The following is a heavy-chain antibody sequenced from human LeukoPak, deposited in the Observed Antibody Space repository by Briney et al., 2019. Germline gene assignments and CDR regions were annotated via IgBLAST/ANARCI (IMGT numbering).Heavy chain of an antibody. CDR3: AREGPIVGATTGAFDI. CDR1: GYTFTSYY. V-gene: IGHV1-2*02. CDR2: INPNSGDT. J-gene: IGHJ3*02. Sequence: ASVKVSCKASGYTFTSYYMHWVRQAPGQGLEWMGWINPNSGDTNYAQKFQGRVTMTRDTSISTANMELSRLSSDDTAVFYCAREGPIVGATTGAFDIWGQGTMVTVSS. D-gene: IGHD1-26*01.